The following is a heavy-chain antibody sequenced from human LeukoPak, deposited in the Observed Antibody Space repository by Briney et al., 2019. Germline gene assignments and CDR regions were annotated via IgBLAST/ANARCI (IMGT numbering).Heavy chain of an antibody. V-gene: IGHV4-39*01. CDR1: GGSISSSNYY. CDR3: ARHAAAYSGTCYYFHYMDV. D-gene: IGHD1-26*01. J-gene: IGHJ6*03. Sequence: PSDTLSLTCTVSGGSISSSNYYWGWIRQPPGKGLEWIGSISVSGSTYYNPSLKSRLTISVDTSKNQFSLKLSSVTAADTAVYYCARHAAAYSGTCYYFHYMDVWGKWTA. CDR2: ISVSGST.